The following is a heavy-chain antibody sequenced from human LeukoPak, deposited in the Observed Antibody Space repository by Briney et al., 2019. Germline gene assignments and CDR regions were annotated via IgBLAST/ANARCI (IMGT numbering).Heavy chain of an antibody. V-gene: IGHV3-23*01. D-gene: IGHD3-10*01. Sequence: GGSLRLSCAASDFTLGNYAMSWVRQAPGKGLEWVSAISGNGYNTYYADSVKGRFTISSESSRNTLYLQMHSLRAEDTAVYYCAKGVRLWFAFYFDYWGQGTLVTVSS. CDR1: DFTLGNYA. CDR2: ISGNGYNT. CDR3: AKGVRLWFAFYFDY. J-gene: IGHJ4*02.